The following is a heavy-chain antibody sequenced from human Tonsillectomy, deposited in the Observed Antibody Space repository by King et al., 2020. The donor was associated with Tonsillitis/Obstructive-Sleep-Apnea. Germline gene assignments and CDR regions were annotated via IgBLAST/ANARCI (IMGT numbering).Heavy chain of an antibody. CDR1: GFSLSTSGMC. Sequence: VTLKESGPALVKPTQTLTLTCTFSGFSLSTSGMCVSWIRQPPGKALEWLARIDWDDDKYYSTSLKTRLTISKDNSKNQVVLTMTNIDPVDTATYYCVRTLGYCSSTICYWTLWYWGQGTLVTVSS. D-gene: IGHD2-2*01. CDR3: VRTLGYCSSTICYWTLWY. CDR2: IDWDDDK. V-gene: IGHV2-70*11. J-gene: IGHJ4*02.